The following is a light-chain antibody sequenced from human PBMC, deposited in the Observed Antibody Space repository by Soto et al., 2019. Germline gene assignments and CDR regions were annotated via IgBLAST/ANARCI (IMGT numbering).Light chain of an antibody. Sequence: EIVLTQSPGTLSLSPGERATLSCRASQSVRGNYLAWYQQKPGQAPRLLISGASSRASGIPDRFSGSGSGTDFTLTISRLEPEDLAVYYCKQYGFSLRTFGQGSKVEI. V-gene: IGKV3-20*01. CDR2: GAS. CDR3: KQYGFSLRT. CDR1: QSVRGNY. J-gene: IGKJ1*01.